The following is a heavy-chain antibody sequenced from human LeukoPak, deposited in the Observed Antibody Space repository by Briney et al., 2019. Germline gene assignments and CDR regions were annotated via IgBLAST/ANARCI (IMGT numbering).Heavy chain of an antibody. J-gene: IGHJ4*02. V-gene: IGHV3-7*01. CDR1: GFTFSAYW. D-gene: IGHD5-18*01. Sequence: PGGSLRLSCAASGFTFSAYWMSWVRQAPGKGLEWVADIKQDGDEKNYVDSVKGRFTISRDNAKNSLYVQVNSLRAEDTAVYYCARAGYTYGTLYFWGQGTLVTVSS. CDR3: ARAGYTYGTLYF. CDR2: IKQDGDEK.